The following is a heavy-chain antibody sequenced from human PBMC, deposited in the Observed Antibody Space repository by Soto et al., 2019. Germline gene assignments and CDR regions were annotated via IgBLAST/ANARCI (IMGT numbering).Heavy chain of an antibody. Sequence: EVQLVESGEGLVQPGGSLRLSCAASGFTFRTWMHWVRQAPGKGLVWVSRINSDGSSITYADSVKGRFIISRDNDKNTLYLQMNSLTVEDTAVYYCTRGASGYGNFDYWGQGVLVTVSS. D-gene: IGHD5-12*01. CDR3: TRGASGYGNFDY. V-gene: IGHV3-74*01. CDR2: INSDGSSI. CDR1: GFTFRTW. J-gene: IGHJ4*02.